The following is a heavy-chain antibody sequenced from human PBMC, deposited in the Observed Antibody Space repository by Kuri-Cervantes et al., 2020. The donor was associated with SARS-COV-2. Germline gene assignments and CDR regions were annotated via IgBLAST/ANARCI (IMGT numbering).Heavy chain of an antibody. D-gene: IGHD4-17*01. V-gene: IGHV4-38-2*01. CDR2: IYHSGST. CDR3: ARVRYGDYVRFDP. Sequence: ESLKISCAVSGYSISSGYYWGWIRQPPGKGLEWIGSIYHSGSTYYNPSLKSRVTISVDTSKNQFSLKLSSVTAADTAVYYCARVRYGDYVRFDPWGQGTLVTVSS. J-gene: IGHJ5*02. CDR1: GYSISSGYY.